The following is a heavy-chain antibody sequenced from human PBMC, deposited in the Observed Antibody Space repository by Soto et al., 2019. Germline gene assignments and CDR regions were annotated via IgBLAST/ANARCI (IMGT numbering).Heavy chain of an antibody. CDR1: GITFGSRA. D-gene: IGHD6-13*01. CDR2: LNGRATEK. V-gene: IGHV3-23*01. J-gene: IGHJ4*02. CDR3: AKGYSDSSWSHLDF. Sequence: PGGSLRLSCVASGITFGSRAMSWVRQAPGEGLEWVSTLNGRATEKFHTDSVRGRFTISRDNSKSTLYLQMNSLRAEDSAIYYCAKGYSDSSWSHLDFWGQGTLVTVSS.